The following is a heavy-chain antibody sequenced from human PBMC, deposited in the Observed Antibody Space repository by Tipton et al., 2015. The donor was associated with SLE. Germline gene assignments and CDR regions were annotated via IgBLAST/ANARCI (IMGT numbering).Heavy chain of an antibody. CDR1: GFTVSSNY. CDR3: ARVGYCSGGSCLYWYFDL. J-gene: IGHJ2*01. Sequence: SLRLSCAASGFTVSSNYMSWVRLAPGKGLEWVSVIYSGGSTYYADSVKGRFTISRDNSKNTLYLQMNSLRAEDTAVYYCARVGYCSGGSCLYWYFDLWGRGTLVTVSS. V-gene: IGHV3-53*05. D-gene: IGHD2-15*01. CDR2: IYSGGST.